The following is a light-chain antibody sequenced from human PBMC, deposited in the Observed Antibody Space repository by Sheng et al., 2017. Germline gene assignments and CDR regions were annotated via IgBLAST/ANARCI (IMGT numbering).Light chain of an antibody. Sequence: FVLTQSPATLSLSPGETASLSCKASQSVTSSLNWYQQKPGQAPRVLIYGGSNRATGIPARFSGSGSRTDFTLTISSLEPEDFAVYYCQQRGTFGPGTKVDIK. V-gene: IGKV3-11*01. CDR1: QSVTSS. CDR3: QQRGT. J-gene: IGKJ3*01. CDR2: GGS.